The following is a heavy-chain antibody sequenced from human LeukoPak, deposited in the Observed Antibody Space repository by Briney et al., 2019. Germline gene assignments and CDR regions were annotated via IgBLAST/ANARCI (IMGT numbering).Heavy chain of an antibody. D-gene: IGHD4-17*01. J-gene: IGHJ5*02. Sequence: SETLSLTCTVSGGSISSSSYYWGWIRQPPGKGLEWIGSIYYSGSTYYNPSLKSRVTISVDTSKNQFSLKLSSVTAADTAVYYCARAEHYGDSTNWFDPWGQGTLVTVSS. CDR3: ARAEHYGDSTNWFDP. V-gene: IGHV4-39*07. CDR1: GGSISSSSYY. CDR2: IYYSGST.